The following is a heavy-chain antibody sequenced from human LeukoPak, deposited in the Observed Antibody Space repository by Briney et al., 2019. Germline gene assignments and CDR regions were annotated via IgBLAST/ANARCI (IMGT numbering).Heavy chain of an antibody. J-gene: IGHJ6*03. CDR1: GGTISSSSYY. CDR2: IYYSGST. V-gene: IGHV4-39*01. Sequence: SETLSLTCTVSGGTISSSSYYWGWIRQPPGKGLEWIGSIYYSGSTYYNPSLKSRVTISVDTSKNQFSLKLSSVTAADTAVYYRAAQSPAKGYYYYMDVWGKGTTVTVS. CDR3: AAQSPAKGYYYYMDV.